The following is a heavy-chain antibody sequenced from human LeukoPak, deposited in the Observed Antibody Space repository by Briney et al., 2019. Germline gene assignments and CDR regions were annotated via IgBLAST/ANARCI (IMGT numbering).Heavy chain of an antibody. V-gene: IGHV3-7*01. CDR2: MKHDRSAK. J-gene: IGHJ4*02. CDR1: GFTFSAFW. D-gene: IGHD1-14*01. Sequence: GGSLRLSCVGPGFTFSAFWMAWVRQAPGKGLEWVANMKHDRSAKHYVDSVKGRFTISRDNAKNSLYLHMNSLRAEDTAVYYCARDVDGNLDYWGQGTRAIVSS. CDR3: ARDVDGNLDY.